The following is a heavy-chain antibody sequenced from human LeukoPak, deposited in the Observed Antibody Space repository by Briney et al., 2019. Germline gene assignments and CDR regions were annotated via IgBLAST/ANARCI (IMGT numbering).Heavy chain of an antibody. V-gene: IGHV1-2*02. J-gene: IGHJ4*02. CDR2: INPNSGGT. D-gene: IGHD1-26*01. CDR3: ARDPGTGATILGGDY. Sequence: ASVKVSCKASGGTFSSYAISWVRQAPGQGLEWMGWINPNSGGTNYAQKFQGRVTMTRDTSISTAYMELSRLRSDDTAVYYCARDPGTGATILGGDYWGQGTLVTVSS. CDR1: GGTFSSYA.